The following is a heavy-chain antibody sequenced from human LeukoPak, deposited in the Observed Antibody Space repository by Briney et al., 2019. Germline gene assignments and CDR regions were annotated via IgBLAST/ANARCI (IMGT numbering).Heavy chain of an antibody. D-gene: IGHD1-26*01. Sequence: PGGSLRLSCEASGFAFSDSAMSWVRQASGRGLEWVSLISASGGNSYYADSVKGRFTVSRDGSKNTLHLQMNSLRAEDTAVYYRARDIELSCWGQGTLVTVSS. J-gene: IGHJ4*02. CDR3: ARDIELSC. CDR1: GFAFSDSA. CDR2: ISASGGNS. V-gene: IGHV3-23*01.